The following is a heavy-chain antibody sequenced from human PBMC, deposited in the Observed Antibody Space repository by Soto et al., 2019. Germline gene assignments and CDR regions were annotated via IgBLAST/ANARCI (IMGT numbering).Heavy chain of an antibody. CDR3: ARGGGYCSSTSCYKGGFDP. J-gene: IGHJ5*02. Sequence: QVQLVQSGAEVKKPGSSVKVSCKASGGTFSSYAISWVRQAPGQGLEWMGGIIPIFGTANYAQKFQGRVTITADESTSTGYMELSSLRSGDTAVYYCARGGGYCSSTSCYKGGFDPWGQGTLVTVSS. CDR2: IIPIFGTA. D-gene: IGHD2-2*02. V-gene: IGHV1-69*01. CDR1: GGTFSSYA.